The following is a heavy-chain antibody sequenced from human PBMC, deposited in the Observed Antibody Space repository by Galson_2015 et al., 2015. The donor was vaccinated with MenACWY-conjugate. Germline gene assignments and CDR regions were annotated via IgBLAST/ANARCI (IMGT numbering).Heavy chain of an antibody. J-gene: IGHJ5*02. CDR1: GFTFSNYW. CDR2: VKRDGTGT. D-gene: IGHD1-1*01. CDR3: PKAAARYSTSAAFNWFDP. V-gene: IGHV3-74*01. Sequence: SLRLSCAASGFTFSNYWMHWVRQAPGKGLEWVARVKRDGTGTTYVDSVKGRFTISRDNAKNTLYLQMNSLRAEGTAIYYGPKAAARYSTSAAFNWFDPWGQGALVTVSS.